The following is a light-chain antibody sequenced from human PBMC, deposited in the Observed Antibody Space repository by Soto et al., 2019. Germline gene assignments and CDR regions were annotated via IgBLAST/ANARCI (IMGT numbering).Light chain of an antibody. V-gene: IGKV1-8*01. Sequence: IQMTQSPSTLSGSVGDRVTITCRASQGISSYLAWYQQKPGKAPKLLIYAASTLQSGVPSRFSGSGSGTDFTLTISCLQSEDFATYYCQQYYSYPRTFGQGTNVDI. J-gene: IGKJ1*01. CDR2: AAS. CDR3: QQYYSYPRT. CDR1: QGISSY.